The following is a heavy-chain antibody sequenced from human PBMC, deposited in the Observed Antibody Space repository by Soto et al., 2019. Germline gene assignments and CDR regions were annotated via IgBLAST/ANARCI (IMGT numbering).Heavy chain of an antibody. J-gene: IGHJ5*02. D-gene: IGHD6-6*01. CDR2: IYYSGST. Sequence: SETLSLTCTASGGSISSYYWSWIRQPPGKGLEWIGYIYYSGSTNYNPSLKSRVTISVDTSKNKFSLKLSSVTAADTAVYYCARDSSIAARGYWFDPWGQGTMVTVSS. V-gene: IGHV4-59*01. CDR3: ARDSSIAARGYWFDP. CDR1: GGSISSYY.